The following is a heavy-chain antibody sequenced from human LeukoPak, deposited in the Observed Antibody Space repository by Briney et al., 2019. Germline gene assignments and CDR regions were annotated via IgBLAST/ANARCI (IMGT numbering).Heavy chain of an antibody. J-gene: IGHJ4*02. Sequence: ASVKVSCKASGYTFTSYDINWVRQATGQGLEWMGWMNPNSGNTGYAQKFQGRVTMTRNTSISTAYMELSSLRSEDTAVYYCARGRFFGPHCYGSGTAGYWGQGTLVTVSS. V-gene: IGHV1-8*01. D-gene: IGHD3-10*01. CDR2: MNPNSGNT. CDR3: ARGRFFGPHCYGSGTAGY. CDR1: GYTFTSYD.